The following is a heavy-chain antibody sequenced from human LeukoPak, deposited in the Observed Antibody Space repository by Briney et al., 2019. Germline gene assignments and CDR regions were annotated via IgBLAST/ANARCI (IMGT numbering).Heavy chain of an antibody. CDR2: IYTSGTT. Sequence: SETLSLTCTVSGYSISSGYYWNWIRQPAGKGLEWIGRIYTSGTTNYNPSLVSRVIMSVDTSNNQFSLKLTSVTAADTAVYYCARIAKDSSGWSHFDYWGQGILVTVSS. V-gene: IGHV4-4*07. J-gene: IGHJ4*02. CDR3: ARIAKDSSGWSHFDY. CDR1: GYSISSGYY. D-gene: IGHD6-19*01.